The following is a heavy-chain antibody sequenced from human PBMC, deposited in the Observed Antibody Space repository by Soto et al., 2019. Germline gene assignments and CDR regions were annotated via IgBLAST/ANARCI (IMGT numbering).Heavy chain of an antibody. CDR2: ISSSGSTI. Sequence: PGKGLEWVSYISSSGSTIYYADSVKGRFTISRDNAKNSLYLQMNSLRAEDTSFFFFQAEHGIRVVRSVSAFLLNRSSDL. D-gene: IGHD3-10*02. J-gene: IGHJ2*01. CDR3: QAEHGIRVVRSVSAFLLNRSSDL. V-gene: IGHV3-11*01.